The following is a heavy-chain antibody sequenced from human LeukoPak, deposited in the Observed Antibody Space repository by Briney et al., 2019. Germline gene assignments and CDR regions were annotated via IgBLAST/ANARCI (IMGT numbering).Heavy chain of an antibody. CDR2: INPSGGST. D-gene: IGHD2-21*02. Sequence: ASVKVSCKASGYTFTSYDINWVRQATGQGLEWMGIINPSGGSTSYAQTFQGRVTMTRDTSTSTVYMELSSLRSEDTAVYYCARESSIGVVVTAMYFDYWGQGTLVTVPS. V-gene: IGHV1-46*01. CDR1: GYTFTSYD. CDR3: ARESSIGVVVTAMYFDY. J-gene: IGHJ4*02.